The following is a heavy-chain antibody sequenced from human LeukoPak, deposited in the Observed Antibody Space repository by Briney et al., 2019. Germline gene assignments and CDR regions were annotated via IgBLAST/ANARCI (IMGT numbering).Heavy chain of an antibody. V-gene: IGHV4-59*01. CDR2: IYYSGST. CDR3: ARDLQWFGAFDI. Sequence: SETLSLTCTVSGGSISSYYWSWIRQPPGKGLEWIGYIYYSGSTNYNPSLKGRVTISVDTSKNQFSLKLSSVTAADTAVYYCARDLQWFGAFDIWGQGTMVTVSS. J-gene: IGHJ3*02. D-gene: IGHD3-10*01. CDR1: GGSISSYY.